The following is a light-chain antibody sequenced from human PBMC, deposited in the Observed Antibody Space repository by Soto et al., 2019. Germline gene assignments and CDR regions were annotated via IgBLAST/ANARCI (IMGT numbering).Light chain of an antibody. V-gene: IGLV2-14*01. CDR3: SSYTSSSTPGWV. J-gene: IGLJ3*02. Sequence: QSALTQPASVSGSPGQSITISCTGTSSDVGGYNYVSWYQQHPGKAPKLMIYDVSNRPSGVSNRFSGSKSGNTASLTISGLQAEDEADYYCSSYTSSSTPGWVFGGGTKLT. CDR1: SSDVGGYNY. CDR2: DVS.